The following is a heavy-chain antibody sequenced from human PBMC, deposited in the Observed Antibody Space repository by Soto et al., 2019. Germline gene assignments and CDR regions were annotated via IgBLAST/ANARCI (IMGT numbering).Heavy chain of an antibody. J-gene: IGHJ5*02. Sequence: QVQLQQWGAGLLKPSETLSLTCAVYGGSFSGYYWSWIRQPTGKGLEWIGEINHSGSTNFNPALKSRVTLSVDTSKNHFSLKLSSVTAADTAVYYCARRRALTTYWFDPWGQGTLVTVSS. CDR1: GGSFSGYY. CDR2: INHSGST. CDR3: ARRRALTTYWFDP. D-gene: IGHD4-17*01. V-gene: IGHV4-34*01.